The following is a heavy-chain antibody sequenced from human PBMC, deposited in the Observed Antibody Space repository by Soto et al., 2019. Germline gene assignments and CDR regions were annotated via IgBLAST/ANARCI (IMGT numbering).Heavy chain of an antibody. D-gene: IGHD6-19*01. Sequence: QVQLQESGPGLVKPSGTLSLTCAVSGGSISSSNWWSWVRQPPGKGLEWIGGIYHSGSTNYNPSLKSRVTISVNKSKNQFSLKMSSLTAAETAVYYCASMMAVAATFRFDYWGQGTLVTVSS. J-gene: IGHJ4*02. CDR2: IYHSGST. CDR3: ASMMAVAATFRFDY. V-gene: IGHV4-4*02. CDR1: GGSISSSNW.